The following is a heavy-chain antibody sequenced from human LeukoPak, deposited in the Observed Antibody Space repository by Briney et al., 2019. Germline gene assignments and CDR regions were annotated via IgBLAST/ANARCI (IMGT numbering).Heavy chain of an antibody. J-gene: IGHJ4*02. V-gene: IGHV3-30*18. CDR2: ISYDGNKK. CDR1: GFTFSSYG. CDR3: AKDSEEMATNWDFDY. D-gene: IGHD5-24*01. Sequence: GGSLRLSCAASGFTFSSYGMHWVRQAPGKGLEWVALISYDGNKKYYADSVKGRFTISRDNSENTHYLQMNSLRVEDTAIYYCAKDSEEMATNWDFDYWGQGTLVTVSS.